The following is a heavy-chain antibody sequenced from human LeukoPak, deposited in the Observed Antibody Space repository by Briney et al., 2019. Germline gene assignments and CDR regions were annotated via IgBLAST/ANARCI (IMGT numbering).Heavy chain of an antibody. CDR1: GGSISSYY. V-gene: IGHV4-59*01. CDR3: ARSPARNYYYDSSVPFDP. CDR2: IYYSGST. Sequence: PSETLSLTCTVSGGSISSYYWSWIRQPPGKGLDWIGYIYYSGSTNYNPSLKSRVTISVDTSKNQFSLKLSSVTAADTAVYYCARSPARNYYYDSSVPFDPWGQGTLVTVSS. J-gene: IGHJ5*02. D-gene: IGHD3-22*01.